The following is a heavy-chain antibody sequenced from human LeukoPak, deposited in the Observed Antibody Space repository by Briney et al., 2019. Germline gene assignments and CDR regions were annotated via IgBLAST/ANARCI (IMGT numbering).Heavy chain of an antibody. Sequence: GGSLRLSCAASGFTVSSNYMGWVRQAPGKGLEWVSVIYSGGSTYYADSVKGRFTISRDNSKNTLYLQMNSLRAEDTAVYYCARGLRYSYGYDYWGQGTLVTVSS. J-gene: IGHJ4*02. CDR1: GFTVSSNY. CDR2: IYSGGST. CDR3: ARGLRYSYGYDY. D-gene: IGHD5-18*01. V-gene: IGHV3-66*01.